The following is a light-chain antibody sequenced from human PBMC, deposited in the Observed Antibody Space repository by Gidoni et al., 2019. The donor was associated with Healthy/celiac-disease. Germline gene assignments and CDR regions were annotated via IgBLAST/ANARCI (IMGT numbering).Light chain of an antibody. CDR2: GAS. CDR1: QSVSSSY. J-gene: IGKJ4*01. Sequence: EIVLTQSPGTLSLSPGERATLSCRASQSVSSSYLAWYQQKPGQAPRLLIYGASSRATGIPDRFSGSGSGTDFTLTTSRLEHEDFAVYYCQQYGSSPPLTFGGGTKVEIK. V-gene: IGKV3-20*01. CDR3: QQYGSSPPLT.